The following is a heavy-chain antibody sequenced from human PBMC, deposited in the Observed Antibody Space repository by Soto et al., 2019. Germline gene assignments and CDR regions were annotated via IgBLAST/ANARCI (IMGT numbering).Heavy chain of an antibody. D-gene: IGHD6-13*01. J-gene: IGHJ6*02. CDR3: ARAIAAAVKSGYYYGMDV. CDR2: INHSGST. CDR1: GGSFSGYY. V-gene: IGHV4-34*01. Sequence: SETLSLTCAVYGGSFSGYYWSWIRQPPGQGLEWIGEINHSGSTNYNPSLKSRVTISVDTSKNQFSLKLSSVTAADTAVYYCARAIAAAVKSGYYYGMDVWGQGTTVTVSS.